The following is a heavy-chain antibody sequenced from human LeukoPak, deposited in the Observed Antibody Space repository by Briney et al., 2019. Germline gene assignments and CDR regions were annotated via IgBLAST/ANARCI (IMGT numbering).Heavy chain of an antibody. V-gene: IGHV5-51*01. D-gene: IGHD2-15*01. J-gene: IGHJ5*02. CDR1: GYIFTTYW. CDR2: IYPGDSDT. Sequence: PGESLKISCKGSGYIFTTYWIGWVRQMPGKGLEWMGIIYPGDSDTRYSPSFQGQVTISADKSISTAYLQWSSLKASDTAMYYCARQEYCSGGSCYTWFYPWGQGTLVTVSS. CDR3: ARQEYCSGGSCYTWFYP.